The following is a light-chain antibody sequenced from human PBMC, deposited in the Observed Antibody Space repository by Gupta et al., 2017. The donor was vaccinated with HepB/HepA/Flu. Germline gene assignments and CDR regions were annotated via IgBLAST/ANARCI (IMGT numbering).Light chain of an antibody. CDR3: QHYGDKVSFT. V-gene: IGKV3-20*01. CDR1: QSVSYNY. CDR2: GAS. J-gene: IGKJ4*01. Sequence: EIVLTQSPGTLSLSPGERATLSCRASQSVSYNYLAWYQQKPGQAPSILIFGASSRLTGIPDRFSGSGCGADFTLTTSRLEQEDYAVYYCQHYGDKVSFTFGEGTKVEI.